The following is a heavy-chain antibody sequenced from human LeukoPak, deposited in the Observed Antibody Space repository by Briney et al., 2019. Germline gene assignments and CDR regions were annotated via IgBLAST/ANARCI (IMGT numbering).Heavy chain of an antibody. CDR1: GFTVSGNY. CDR2: IYSGGST. Sequence: GGSLRLSCAASGFTVSGNYMSWVRQAPGKGLEWVSVIYSGGSTYYADSVKGRFTISRDNSKNTLYLQMNSLRAEDTAVYYCAREKGFPWWFFDYWGQGTLVTVSS. D-gene: IGHD2-15*01. J-gene: IGHJ4*02. CDR3: AREKGFPWWFFDY. V-gene: IGHV3-66*01.